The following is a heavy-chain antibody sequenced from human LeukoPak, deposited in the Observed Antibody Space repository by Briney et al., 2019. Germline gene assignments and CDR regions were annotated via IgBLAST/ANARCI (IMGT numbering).Heavy chain of an antibody. D-gene: IGHD5-12*01. J-gene: IGHJ4*02. CDR3: ARVVATILWDY. Sequence: GGSLTLSCAASGFTFSSYWVSWVRQAPGKGLEWVANIKQDGSEKYYVGSVKGRFTISRDNAKNSLYLQMNSLRAEDTAVYYCARVVATILWDYWGQGTLVTVSS. CDR2: IKQDGSEK. CDR1: GFTFSSYW. V-gene: IGHV3-7*01.